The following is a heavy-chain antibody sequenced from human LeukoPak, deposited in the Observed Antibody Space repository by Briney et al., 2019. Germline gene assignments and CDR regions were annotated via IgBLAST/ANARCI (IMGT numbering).Heavy chain of an antibody. CDR3: ARSHSVWTSFDY. CDR1: GGSISSYY. CDR2: IYYSGSI. V-gene: IGHV4-59*01. Sequence: SETLSLTCTVSGGSISSYYWSWIRQPPGKGLEWIGYIYYSGSINYNPSLKSRVTISVDTSKNQFSLKLSSVTAADTAVYYCARSHSVWTSFDYWGQGTLVTVSS. D-gene: IGHD3/OR15-3a*01. J-gene: IGHJ4*02.